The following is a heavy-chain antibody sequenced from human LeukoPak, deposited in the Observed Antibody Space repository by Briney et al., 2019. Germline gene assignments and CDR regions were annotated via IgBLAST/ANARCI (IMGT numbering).Heavy chain of an antibody. J-gene: IGHJ4*02. D-gene: IGHD1-1*01. V-gene: IGHV3-21*05. CDR1: ASGDDFSSHS. Sequence: GGSLRLSCRASASGDDFSSHSMDWVRQAPGKGLEWISYIHSSGNYIFDAASVKGRFTVSRDNARNSLYLQMNSLRVEDTAMYYCAREWNSRATFDYWGQGTLVTVSS. CDR2: IHSSGNYI. CDR3: AREWNSRATFDY.